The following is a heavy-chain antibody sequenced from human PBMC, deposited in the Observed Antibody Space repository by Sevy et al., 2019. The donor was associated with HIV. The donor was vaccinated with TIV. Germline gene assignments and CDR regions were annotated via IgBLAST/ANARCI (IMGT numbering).Heavy chain of an antibody. J-gene: IGHJ4*02. V-gene: IGHV3-23*01. CDR1: GFIFNSYA. CDR3: AGGFWSGFDY. Sequence: GGSLRLSCAASGFIFNSYAMSWVRQAPGKGLEWVSTISGHGGRTYYADSVKGRFTISRDNSRNTLDLQMNSLRAEDTAVYYCAGGFWSGFDYWGQGILVTVSS. D-gene: IGHD3-3*01. CDR2: ISGHGGRT.